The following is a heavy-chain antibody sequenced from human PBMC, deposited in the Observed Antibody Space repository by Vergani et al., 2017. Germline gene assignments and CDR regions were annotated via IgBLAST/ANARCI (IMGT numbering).Heavy chain of an antibody. V-gene: IGHV4-59*01. D-gene: IGHD2-15*01. CDR1: GGSISSYY. CDR2: IYYSGST. CDR3: ARDRCGYCSGGSPTGFDY. Sequence: QVQLQESGPGLVKPSETLSLTCTVSGGSISSYYWSWIRQPPGKGLEWIGYIYYSGSTNYNPSLKSRVTISVDTSKNQFSLKLSSVTAADTAVYYCARDRCGYCSGGSPTGFDYWGQGTLVTVSS. J-gene: IGHJ4*02.